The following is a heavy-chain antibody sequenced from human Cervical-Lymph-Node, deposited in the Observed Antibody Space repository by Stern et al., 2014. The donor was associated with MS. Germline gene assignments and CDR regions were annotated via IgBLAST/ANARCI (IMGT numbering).Heavy chain of an antibody. Sequence: QVKLVEFGAEVKKPGSSVKVSCKASGGTFNNYVIYWVRQARGQGLEWMGGIIPMFGTPDYARKFQGRVTITADKSTSTFHMVLSSLNYKDTAIYYCANRDMGYTYGRHDYWGQGTLVTVS. D-gene: IGHD1-1*01. J-gene: IGHJ4*02. CDR1: GGTFNNYV. V-gene: IGHV1-69*06. CDR2: IIPMFGTP. CDR3: ANRDMGYTYGRHDY.